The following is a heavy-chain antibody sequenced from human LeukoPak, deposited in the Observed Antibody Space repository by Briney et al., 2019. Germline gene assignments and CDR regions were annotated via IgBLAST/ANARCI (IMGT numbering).Heavy chain of an antibody. Sequence: SETLSLTCTVSGDSISSSGYYWSWIRQSPGKGLEWISYIYHSGPTTYNPSLEGRLTISIDISKNQFFLNMSSVTAADTAVYYCARLVGAAVHFDHWGQGILVTVSS. D-gene: IGHD2-2*01. CDR3: ARLVGAAVHFDH. V-gene: IGHV4-30-2*06. J-gene: IGHJ4*02. CDR1: GDSISSSGYY. CDR2: IYHSGPT.